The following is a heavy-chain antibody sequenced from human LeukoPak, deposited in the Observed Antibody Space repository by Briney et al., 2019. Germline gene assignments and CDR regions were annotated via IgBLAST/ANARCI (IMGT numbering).Heavy chain of an antibody. D-gene: IGHD6-13*01. J-gene: IGHJ4*02. CDR3: ASRYSSSWYEGYFDY. CDR2: IYYSGSP. V-gene: IGHV4-39*01. Sequence: SETLSLTCTVSGGSISSSSYYWGCIRQPPGKGLEWIGSIYYSGSPYYNPSLKSRVTVSVDTARNQFSLKLTSVTAADTAVYYCASRYSSSWYEGYFDYWGQGTLVTVSS. CDR1: GGSISSSSYY.